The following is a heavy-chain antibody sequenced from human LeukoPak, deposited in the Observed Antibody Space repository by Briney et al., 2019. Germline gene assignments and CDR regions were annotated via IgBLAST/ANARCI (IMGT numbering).Heavy chain of an antibody. D-gene: IGHD3-3*01. CDR3: TRDLHRFLEWLLFDY. CDR2: IRSKAYGGTT. V-gene: IGHV3-49*04. CDR1: GFTFGDYA. Sequence: PGGSPRLSCTASGFTFGDYAMSWVRQAPGKGLEWVGFIRSKAYGGTTEYAASVKGRFTISRDDSKSIAYLQMNSLKTEDTAVYYCTRDLHRFLEWLLFDYWGQGTLVTVSS. J-gene: IGHJ4*02.